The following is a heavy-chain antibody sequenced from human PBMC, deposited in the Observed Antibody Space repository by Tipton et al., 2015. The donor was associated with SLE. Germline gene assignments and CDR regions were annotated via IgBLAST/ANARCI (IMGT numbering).Heavy chain of an antibody. CDR3: ARGRGSSSSGHY. CDR1: GGSFSGYY. D-gene: IGHD6-6*01. Sequence: TLSLTCVVYGGSFSGYYWSWIRQPPGKGLEWIGEINHSGSTNYNPSLKSRVTISVDTSKNQFSLKLSSVTAADTAVYYCARGRGSSSSGHYWGQGTLVTVSS. CDR2: INHSGST. V-gene: IGHV4-34*01. J-gene: IGHJ4*02.